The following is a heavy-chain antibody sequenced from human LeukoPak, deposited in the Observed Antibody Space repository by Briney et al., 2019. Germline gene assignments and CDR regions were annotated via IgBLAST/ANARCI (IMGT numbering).Heavy chain of an antibody. V-gene: IGHV3-21*01. CDR3: ARDPQYCSGGSCYSFDY. CDR2: IISSSSYI. J-gene: IGHJ4*02. D-gene: IGHD2-15*01. Sequence: PGGSLRLSCAASGFTFSDYGMSWVRQAPGKGLEWVSSIISSSSYIYYADSVKGRFTISRDNAKNSLYLQMNSLRAEDAAVYYCARDPQYCSGGSCYSFDYWGQGTLVTVSS. CDR1: GFTFSDYG.